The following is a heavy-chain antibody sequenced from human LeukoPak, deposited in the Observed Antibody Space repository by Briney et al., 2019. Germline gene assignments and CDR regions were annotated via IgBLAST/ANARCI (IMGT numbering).Heavy chain of an antibody. CDR3: TTRYCSGGRCYS. Sequence: PGGALRLSCAASVFTFRNARMNCGPPAPGEGLEWVCRIKGKTDVGTTDYAGPVKGRFTISRDESKTTLYRQMNSEKTEEMPVNYCTTRYCSGGRCYSWGPGTPVTAS. CDR1: VFTFRNAR. V-gene: IGHV3-15*01. D-gene: IGHD2-15*01. J-gene: IGHJ5*01. CDR2: IKGKTDVGTT.